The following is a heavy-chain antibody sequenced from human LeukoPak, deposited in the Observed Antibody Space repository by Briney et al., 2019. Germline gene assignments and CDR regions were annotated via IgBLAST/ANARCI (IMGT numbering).Heavy chain of an antibody. Sequence: PGESLRLTCAASGFTFSSHAMSWVRQAPGKGLEWVSAISDSGDSTYYADFVKGRSTISRDDSKNTLYLQMNSLRAEDTAVYYCAKDSPVCSFWGQGTLVTVSS. CDR3: AKDSPVCSF. CDR1: GFTFSSHA. V-gene: IGHV3-23*01. D-gene: IGHD3-10*02. J-gene: IGHJ4*02. CDR2: ISDSGDST.